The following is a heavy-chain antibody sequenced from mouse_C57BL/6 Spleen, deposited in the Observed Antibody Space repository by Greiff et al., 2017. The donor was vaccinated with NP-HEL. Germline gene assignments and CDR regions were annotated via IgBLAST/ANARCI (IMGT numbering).Heavy chain of an antibody. V-gene: IGHV1-26*01. CDR2: INPNNGGT. Sequence: VQLQQSGPELVKPGASVKISCKASGYTFTDYYMNWVKQSHGKSLEWIGDINPNNGGTSYNQKFKGKATLTVDKSSSTAYMELRSLTSEDSAVYYCARRRDYYGSSWFAYWGQGTLVTVSA. CDR1: GYTFTDYY. J-gene: IGHJ3*01. CDR3: ARRRDYYGSSWFAY. D-gene: IGHD1-1*01.